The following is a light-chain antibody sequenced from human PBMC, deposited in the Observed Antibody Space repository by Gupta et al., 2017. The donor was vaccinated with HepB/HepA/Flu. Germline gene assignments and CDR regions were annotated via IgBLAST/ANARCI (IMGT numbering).Light chain of an antibody. V-gene: IGLV1-44*01. CDR3: AASDDSRDGGV. Sequence: QSVLTQPPSASGPPGQRVTISCSGSSFNIGSNTVHWYQHLPGTAPKIVIYKNDQRPSGVPDRFSGSKSGSSASLDITGLQAEDESDYQWAASDDSRDGGVFGGGTKLTVL. J-gene: IGLJ3*02. CDR1: SFNIGSNT. CDR2: KND.